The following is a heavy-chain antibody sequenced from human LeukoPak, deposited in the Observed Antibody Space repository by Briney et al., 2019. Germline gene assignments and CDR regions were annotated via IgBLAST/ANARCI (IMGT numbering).Heavy chain of an antibody. D-gene: IGHD3-16*02. Sequence: SQTLSLTCTVSGGSISSGDYYWSWIRQPPGKGLGWIGYIYYSGSTYYNPSLKSRVTISVDTSKNQFSLKLSSVTAADTAVYYCARADYVWGSYRYFDYWGQGTLVTVSS. CDR3: ARADYVWGSYRYFDY. CDR2: IYYSGST. V-gene: IGHV4-30-4*01. CDR1: GGSISSGDYY. J-gene: IGHJ4*02.